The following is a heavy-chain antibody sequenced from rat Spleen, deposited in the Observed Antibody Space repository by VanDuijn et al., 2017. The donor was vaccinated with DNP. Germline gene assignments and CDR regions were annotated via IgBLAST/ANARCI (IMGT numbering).Heavy chain of an antibody. J-gene: IGHJ4*01. Sequence: EVQLVESDGGLVQPGRSLKLSCAASGFIFSDYYMAWVRQAPTKGLEWVATIIYDGSSIYYRDSVKGRFTISRDNAQSTLYLQMDSLRSEDTATYYCARHRTIMPYYYAMDAWGQGASVTVSS. CDR1: GFIFSDYY. V-gene: IGHV5-7*01. D-gene: IGHD3-8*01. CDR2: IIYDGSSI. CDR3: ARHRTIMPYYYAMDA.